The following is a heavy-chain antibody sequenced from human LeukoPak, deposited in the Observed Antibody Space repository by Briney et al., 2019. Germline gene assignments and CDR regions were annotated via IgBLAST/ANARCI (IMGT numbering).Heavy chain of an antibody. V-gene: IGHV4-61*02. J-gene: IGHJ5*02. CDR2: IYTSGST. CDR1: GGSISSGSYY. Sequence: SQTLSLTCTVSGGSISSGSYYWSWIRQPAGKGLEWIGRIYTSGSTNYNPSLKSRVTISGDTSKNQFSLKLSSVTAADTAVYYCARTSGRWFDPWGQGTLVTVSS. CDR3: ARTSGRWFDP. D-gene: IGHD1-1*01.